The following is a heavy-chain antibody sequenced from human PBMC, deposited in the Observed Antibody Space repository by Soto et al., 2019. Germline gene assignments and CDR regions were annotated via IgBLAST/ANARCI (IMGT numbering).Heavy chain of an antibody. J-gene: IGHJ3*02. CDR3: ARLAVAGTNAFDI. CDR1: GGSSSRYY. Sequence: PLETLSLTCTVSGGSSSRYYWIWIRQPPGKGLEWIGYIYHSGSTYYNPTLKSRVTISVDTSENQFSLKLSSVTAADAAVYYCARLAVAGTNAFDIWGQGTMVTVSS. V-gene: IGHV4-59*08. D-gene: IGHD6-19*01. CDR2: IYHSGST.